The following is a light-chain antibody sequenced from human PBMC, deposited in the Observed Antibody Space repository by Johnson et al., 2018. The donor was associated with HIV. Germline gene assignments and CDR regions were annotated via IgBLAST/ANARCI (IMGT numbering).Light chain of an antibody. CDR3: GTWDSSLSFYV. Sequence: QSVLTQPPSVSAAPGQKVTISCSGSSSNIGNNYISWYQQLPGTAPKLLIYDDNKRPLGIPYRFSGSKSGSSATLGITGLQTGDEADYYCGTWDSSLSFYVFGTGTKVTVL. V-gene: IGLV1-51*01. CDR2: DDN. J-gene: IGLJ1*01. CDR1: SSNIGNNY.